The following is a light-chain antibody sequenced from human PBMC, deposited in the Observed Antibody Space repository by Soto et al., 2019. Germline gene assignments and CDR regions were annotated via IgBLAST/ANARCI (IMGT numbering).Light chain of an antibody. CDR2: GVS. CDR1: SSDVGGYNY. J-gene: IGLJ1*01. CDR3: GSFTSSSTYV. V-gene: IGLV2-14*01. Sequence: QSVLTQPASVSGSPGQSITISCTGTSSDVGGYNYVSWYQHHPGKAPKLMIYGVSNRPSGISNRFSGSKSGSTASLTISGLQAEDEADYYCGSFTSSSTYVFGTGTKVTVL.